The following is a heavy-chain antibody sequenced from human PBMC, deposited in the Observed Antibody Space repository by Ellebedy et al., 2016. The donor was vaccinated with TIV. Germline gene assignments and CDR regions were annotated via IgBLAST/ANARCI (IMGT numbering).Heavy chain of an antibody. V-gene: IGHV4-61*02. CDR1: GGSINSGAYY. CDR3: ASLMIPGGSDF. Sequence: SETLSLXXTVSGGSINSGAYYWSWIRQPAGKGLEWIGRIYTSGSAIYNPSLKSRVTMSVDMSKNHFSLELSSVTAADTAVYYCASLMIPGGSDFWGQGTLVTVSS. J-gene: IGHJ4*02. D-gene: IGHD3-16*01. CDR2: IYTSGSA.